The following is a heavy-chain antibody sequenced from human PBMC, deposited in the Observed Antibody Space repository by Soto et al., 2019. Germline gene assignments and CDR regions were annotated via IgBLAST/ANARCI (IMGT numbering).Heavy chain of an antibody. CDR3: ARDLLSGSGSYYNVPPGY. D-gene: IGHD3-10*01. CDR2: IIPIFGTA. J-gene: IGHJ4*02. CDR1: GGTFSSYA. V-gene: IGHV1-69*13. Sequence: SVKVSCKASGGTFSSYAISWVRQAPGQGLEWMGGIIPIFGTANYAQKFQGRVTITADESTSTAYMELSSLRSEDTAVYYCARDLLSGSGSYYNVPPGYRGQGTLVTVSS.